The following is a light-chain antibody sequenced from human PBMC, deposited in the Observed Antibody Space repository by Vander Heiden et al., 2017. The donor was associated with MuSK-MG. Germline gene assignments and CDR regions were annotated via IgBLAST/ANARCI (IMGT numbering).Light chain of an antibody. Sequence: SYELTQPPSVSVSPGQTASITCSGDKLGDKYACWYQQKPGQSPVLGIYQDSKRPSGIPERFYGSNSGKKATLNISGTQAMEDSDEYCQAWDSSTAVFGGGTKLTVL. CDR3: QAWDSSTAV. CDR2: QDS. CDR1: KLGDKY. V-gene: IGLV3-1*01. J-gene: IGLJ2*01.